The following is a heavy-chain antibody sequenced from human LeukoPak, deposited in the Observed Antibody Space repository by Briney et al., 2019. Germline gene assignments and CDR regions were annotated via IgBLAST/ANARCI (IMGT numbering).Heavy chain of an antibody. Sequence: GGSLRLSCAASGFTFSSYAMSWVRQAPGKGLEWVSTVSGGGGTTYYADSVKGRFTISRDNSKNTLYLQMNSLRAEDTAVYYCVLFGVAGFDYWGQGTLVTVSS. CDR1: GFTFSSYA. D-gene: IGHD3-3*01. CDR3: VLFGVAGFDY. V-gene: IGHV3-23*01. J-gene: IGHJ4*02. CDR2: VSGGGGTT.